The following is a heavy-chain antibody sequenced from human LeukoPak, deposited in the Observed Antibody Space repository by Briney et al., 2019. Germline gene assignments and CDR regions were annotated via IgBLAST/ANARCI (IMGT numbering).Heavy chain of an antibody. J-gene: IGHJ4*02. V-gene: IGHV4-34*01. D-gene: IGHD1-14*01. CDR3: AGGAGAYNWNHSGSFDY. CDR2: INHSGST. CDR1: GGSFSGYY. Sequence: SETLSLTCAVYGGSFSGYYWSWIRQPPGKGLEWIGEINHSGSTNYNPSLKSRVTISVDTSKNQFSLKLSSVTAADTAVYYCAGGAGAYNWNHSGSFDYWGQGTLVTVSS.